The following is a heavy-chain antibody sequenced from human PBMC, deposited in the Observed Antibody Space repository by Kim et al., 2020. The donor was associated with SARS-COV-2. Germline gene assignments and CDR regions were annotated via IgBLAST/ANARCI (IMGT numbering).Heavy chain of an antibody. V-gene: IGHV1-2*06. CDR2: INPNSGGT. D-gene: IGHD5-12*01. Sequence: ASVKVSCKASGYTFIEYYVQWVRQAPGQGLEWMGRINPNSGGTNYAQKFQGRVTMTRDTSITTTYMELNRLRSDDTAVYYCARGSGSNSFDSWGQGTLVIVSS. J-gene: IGHJ4*02. CDR3: ARGSGSNSFDS. CDR1: GYTFIEYY.